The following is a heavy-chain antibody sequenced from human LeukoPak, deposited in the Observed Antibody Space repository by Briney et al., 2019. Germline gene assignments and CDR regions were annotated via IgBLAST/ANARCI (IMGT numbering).Heavy chain of an antibody. D-gene: IGHD1-1*01. CDR1: GFTFSDSY. V-gene: IGHV3-11*06. CDR2: ITSGSSYT. CDR3: ASGRGRRMDV. Sequence: GGSLRLSCAASGFTFSDSYMSWMRQAPGKGLEWVSTITSGSSYTNYGDSVKGRFTISRDNAKDSLYLQMNSLRADDTAVYYCASGRGRRMDVWGQGTTVTVSS. J-gene: IGHJ6*02.